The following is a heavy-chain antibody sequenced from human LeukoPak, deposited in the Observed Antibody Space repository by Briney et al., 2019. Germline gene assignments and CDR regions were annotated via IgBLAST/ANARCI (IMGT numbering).Heavy chain of an antibody. V-gene: IGHV4-39*01. D-gene: IGHD2/OR15-2a*01. Sequence: AETLSLTCTVSDGSISRSSYYWGWIRQPPGKGLEWIGSIYYSGSTHYNPSLKSRVTISVDTSKNQFSLKLSSVTAADTAVYYCQGNIPAFDIWGQGTMVTVSS. CDR2: IYYSGST. CDR3: QGNIPAFDI. CDR1: DGSISRSSYY. J-gene: IGHJ3*02.